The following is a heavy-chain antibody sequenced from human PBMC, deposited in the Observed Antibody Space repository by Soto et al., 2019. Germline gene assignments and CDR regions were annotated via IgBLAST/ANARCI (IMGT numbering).Heavy chain of an antibody. V-gene: IGHV1-3*01. Sequence: ASVKVSCKASGYTFTSYAMHWVRQAPGQRLEWMGWINAGNGNTKYSQKFQGRVTITRDTSASTAYMELSSLRSEDTAVYYCARVGAAAGPYYFDYWGQGTLVTSP. D-gene: IGHD6-13*01. CDR1: GYTFTSYA. CDR2: INAGNGNT. J-gene: IGHJ4*02. CDR3: ARVGAAAGPYYFDY.